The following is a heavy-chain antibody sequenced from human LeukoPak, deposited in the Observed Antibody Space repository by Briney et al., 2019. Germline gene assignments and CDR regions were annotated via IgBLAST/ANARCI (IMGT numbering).Heavy chain of an antibody. J-gene: IGHJ6*02. D-gene: IGHD2-21*02. CDR2: INTSGSTI. CDR1: GFTFSDYY. V-gene: IGHV3-11*01. Sequence: PGGSLRLSCAASGFTFSDYYMSWIRQAPGEGREWISYINTSGSTIYYADSVKGRFTISRDNAKNSLYLQMNSLRPEDTAVYYCATRVYCGGDCYSSHGMDVWGPGTTVTVSS. CDR3: ATRVYCGGDCYSSHGMDV.